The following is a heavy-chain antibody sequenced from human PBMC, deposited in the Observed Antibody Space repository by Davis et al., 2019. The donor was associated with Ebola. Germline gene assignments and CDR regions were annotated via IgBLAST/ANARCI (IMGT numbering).Heavy chain of an antibody. CDR1: GFSFDQYW. CDR3: ARDPSHDYGDYVGGWFDP. D-gene: IGHD4-17*01. V-gene: IGHV3-7*01. Sequence: GESLKISCVVSGFSFDQYWMSWVRQAPGKGLEWVANIKQDGSEKRYVDSVKGRFTISRDNSKNTLYLQMNSLRAEDTAVYYCARDPSHDYGDYVGGWFDPWGQGTLVTVSS. J-gene: IGHJ5*02. CDR2: IKQDGSEK.